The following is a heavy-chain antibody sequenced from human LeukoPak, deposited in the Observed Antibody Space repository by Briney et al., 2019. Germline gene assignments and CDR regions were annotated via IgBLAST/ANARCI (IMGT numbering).Heavy chain of an antibody. J-gene: IGHJ4*02. V-gene: IGHV4-34*01. CDR3: ARPRGCSSTTCSGPFDY. Sequence: SETLSLTCAVYGGSFRGYYWSWIRQAPGKGPEWIGEIDHLGRTNFNPSLKSRVTISLDTSKNQFSLKLSSVTAADTAVYYCARPRGCSSTTCSGPFDYWGQGTLVTVSS. CDR2: IDHLGRT. D-gene: IGHD2-2*01. CDR1: GGSFRGYY.